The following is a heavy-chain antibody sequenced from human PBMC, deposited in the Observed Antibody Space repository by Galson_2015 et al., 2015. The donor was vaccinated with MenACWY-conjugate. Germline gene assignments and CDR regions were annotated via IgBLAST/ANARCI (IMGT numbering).Heavy chain of an antibody. V-gene: IGHV5-51*01. CDR1: GYSFTTYW. CDR2: ISPGDSNT. CDR3: ARRPPGGRRMDV. J-gene: IGHJ6*02. Sequence: QSGAEVKKPGESLKMSCKTTGYSFTTYWIAWVRQMPGTGLEWMGLISPGDSNTRYSPSFQGQVTISADNSISTAYLQWSSLKASVTAMYYCARRPPGGRRMDVSSHGTTVTVSS. D-gene: IGHD1-14*01.